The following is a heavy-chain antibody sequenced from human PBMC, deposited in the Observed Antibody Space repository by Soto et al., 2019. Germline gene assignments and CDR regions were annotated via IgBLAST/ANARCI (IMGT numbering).Heavy chain of an antibody. CDR3: TRENMENSDGLYDAFDI. CDR2: MNPKSGGA. J-gene: IGHJ3*02. CDR1: GYTFTDYY. V-gene: IGHV1-2*02. Sequence: ASVKVSCKTSGYTFTDYYTHWVRQAPGQGLEWMGWMNPKSGGAYFAQKFQGRVTLTRDTSIGTAYIEVNSLTSDDTAVYFCTRENMENSDGLYDAFDIRGKGTTVTVSS. D-gene: IGHD5-18*01.